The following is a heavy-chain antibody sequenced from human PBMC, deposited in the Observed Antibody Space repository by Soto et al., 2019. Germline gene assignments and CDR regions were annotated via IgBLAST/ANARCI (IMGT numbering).Heavy chain of an antibody. Sequence: SVKVSCKASGGTFSSYAISWVRQAPGQGLEWMGGIIPIFGTANYAQKFQGRVTITADKSASTAYMELSSLRSEDTAVYYCARAVAVPADFDYWGQGTLVTLSS. J-gene: IGHJ4*02. CDR3: ARAVAVPADFDY. V-gene: IGHV1-69*06. D-gene: IGHD6-19*01. CDR2: IIPIFGTA. CDR1: GGTFSSYA.